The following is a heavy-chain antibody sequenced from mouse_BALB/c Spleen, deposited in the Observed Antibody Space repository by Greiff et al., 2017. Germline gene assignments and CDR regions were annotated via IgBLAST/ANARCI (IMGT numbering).Heavy chain of an antibody. Sequence: VQLKESGAELVKPGASVKLSCTASGFNIKDTYMHWVKQRPEQGLEWIGRLDPANGNTKYDPKFQGKATITADTSSNTAYLQLSSLTSEDTAVYYCARGITAAWFADWGQGTLVTVSA. CDR1: GFNIKDTY. CDR3: ARGITAAWFAD. V-gene: IGHV14-3*02. CDR2: LDPANGNT. D-gene: IGHD2-4*01. J-gene: IGHJ3*01.